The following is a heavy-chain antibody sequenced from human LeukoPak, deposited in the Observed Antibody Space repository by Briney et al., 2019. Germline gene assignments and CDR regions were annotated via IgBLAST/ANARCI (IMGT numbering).Heavy chain of an antibody. J-gene: IGHJ4*02. Sequence: GGSLRLSCEASGFIFSSYGFHWVRQAPGKGLEWVTLISYDGRNQYYGQSVKGRFTISRDNSKNTLYLQMNSLRAEDTAVYYCAKAIPPPDYYDSSGYYYFDYWGQGTLVTVSS. CDR1: GFIFSSYG. CDR3: AKAIPPPDYYDSSGYYYFDY. D-gene: IGHD3-22*01. CDR2: ISYDGRNQ. V-gene: IGHV3-30*18.